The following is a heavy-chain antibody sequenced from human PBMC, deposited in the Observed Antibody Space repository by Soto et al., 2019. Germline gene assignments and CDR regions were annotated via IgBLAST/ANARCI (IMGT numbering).Heavy chain of an antibody. D-gene: IGHD3-3*01. V-gene: IGHV3-7*01. J-gene: IGHJ4*02. CDR2: IKQDGSEK. Sequence: LRLSCAASGFTFSSYWMSWVRQAPGKGLEWVANIKQDGSEKYYVDSVKGRFTISRDNAKNSLYLQMNSLRAEDTAVYYCATSTIFGVVINLGSYDYWGQGTLVTVSS. CDR3: ATSTIFGVVINLGSYDY. CDR1: GFTFSSYW.